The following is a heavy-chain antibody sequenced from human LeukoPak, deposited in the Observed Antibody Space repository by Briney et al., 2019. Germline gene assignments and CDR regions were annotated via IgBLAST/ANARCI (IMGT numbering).Heavy chain of an antibody. CDR1: GFTFSIYA. V-gene: IGHV3-23*01. J-gene: IGHJ4*02. CDR3: AKGRAMATVTAGDH. CDR2: ISGSGGST. Sequence: PGGSLRLSCVASGFTFSIYAMSWVRQAPRKGLEWVSAISGSGGSTHYADSVKGRFTISRDNSKNTLYLQMNSLRADDTAVYYCAKGRAMATVTAGDHWGQGTLATVSS. D-gene: IGHD4-17*01.